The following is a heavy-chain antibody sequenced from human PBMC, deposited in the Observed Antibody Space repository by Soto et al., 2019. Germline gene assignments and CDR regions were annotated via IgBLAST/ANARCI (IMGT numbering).Heavy chain of an antibody. CDR3: ARDRKGALGDAFDI. D-gene: IGHD3-10*01. CDR2: IYHSGST. V-gene: IGHV4-4*02. J-gene: IGHJ3*02. Sequence: QVQLQESGPGLVKPSGTLSLTCAVSSGSISSSNWWSWVRQPPGKGLEWIGEIYHSGSTNYNPSLKSRVTISGDKSKTQFSLKLSSVTAADTAVYYCARDRKGALGDAFDIWGQGTMVTVSS. CDR1: SGSISSSNW.